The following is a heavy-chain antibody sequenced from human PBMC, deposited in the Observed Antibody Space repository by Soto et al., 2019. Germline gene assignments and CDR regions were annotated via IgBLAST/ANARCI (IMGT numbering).Heavy chain of an antibody. Sequence: PGGSLRLSCAVSGFTFTTYAMGWVRQAPGRGLEWISSISTTGNNTYYADSVKGRFTISRDNSKNTLYLQMNSLRAEDTAVYYCAKELATLYDRSGYYGYFQHWGQGTLVTVSS. CDR3: AKELATLYDRSGYYGYFQH. CDR2: ISTTGNNT. CDR1: GFTFTTYA. D-gene: IGHD3-22*01. J-gene: IGHJ1*01. V-gene: IGHV3-23*01.